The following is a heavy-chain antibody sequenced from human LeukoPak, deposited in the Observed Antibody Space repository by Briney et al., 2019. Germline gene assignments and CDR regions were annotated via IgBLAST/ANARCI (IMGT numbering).Heavy chain of an antibody. D-gene: IGHD4-17*01. Sequence: GGSLRLSCAASGFNFANHAMSWVRQTAGKGLEWVSAISGGGDITYYADSVKGRFTISRDNSKDTLFLQMHGLRPGDTAVYYCAKARTTVTAIVPFDYWGQGTLVTVSS. CDR3: AKARTTVTAIVPFDY. CDR2: ISGGGDIT. V-gene: IGHV3-23*01. CDR1: GFNFANHA. J-gene: IGHJ4*02.